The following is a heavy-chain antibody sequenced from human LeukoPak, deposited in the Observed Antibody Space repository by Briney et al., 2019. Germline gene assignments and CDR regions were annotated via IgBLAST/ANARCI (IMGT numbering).Heavy chain of an antibody. J-gene: IGHJ5*02. CDR3: ARDRGVGRAVWFDP. Sequence: GASVKVSCKASGYTFTSYAMHWVRQAPGQRLEWMGWINAGNGNTKYSQKFQGRVTITRDTSASTAYMELSSLRSEDTAVYYCARDRGVGRAVWFDPWGQGTLVTVSS. V-gene: IGHV1-3*01. D-gene: IGHD3-10*01. CDR2: INAGNGNT. CDR1: GYTFTSYA.